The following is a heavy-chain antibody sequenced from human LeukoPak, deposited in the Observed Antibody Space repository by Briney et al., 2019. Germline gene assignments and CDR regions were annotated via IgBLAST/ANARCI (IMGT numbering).Heavy chain of an antibody. J-gene: IGHJ4*02. V-gene: IGHV3-30*02. CDR3: ARALGESYLGDGFDY. CDR1: GFTFSSYG. CDR2: IRYDGSNK. Sequence: GGSLRLSCAASGFTFSSYGMHWVRQAPGKGLEWVAFIRYDGSNKYYADSVKGRFTISRDNSKNTLYLQMNSLRAEDTAVYYCARALGESYLGDGFDYWGQGTLVTVSS. D-gene: IGHD1-26*01.